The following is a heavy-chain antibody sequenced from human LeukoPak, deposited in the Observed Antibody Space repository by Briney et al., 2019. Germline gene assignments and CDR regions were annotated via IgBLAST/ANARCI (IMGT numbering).Heavy chain of an antibody. V-gene: IGHV4-34*01. CDR1: GGSFSGYY. CDR3: ARAKIGHFDY. CDR2: INHSGST. J-gene: IGHJ4*02. Sequence: SETLSLTCAVYGGSFSGYYWSWIRQPPGKGLEWIGEINHSGSTNYNPSLKSRVTISVDTSKNQFSLKLSSVTAADTAVYYCARAKIGHFDYWGQGTLVTVSS.